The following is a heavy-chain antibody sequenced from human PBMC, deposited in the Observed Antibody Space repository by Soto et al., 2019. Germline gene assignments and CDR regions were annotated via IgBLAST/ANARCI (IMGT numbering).Heavy chain of an antibody. D-gene: IGHD5-18*01. V-gene: IGHV3-30-3*01. CDR3: ARDRKEVDTAMVTSDYYYGMDV. CDR1: GFTFSSYA. CDR2: ISYDGSNK. J-gene: IGHJ6*02. Sequence: SLRLSCAASGFTFSSYAIHWVRQAPGKGLEWVAVISYDGSNKYYADSVKGRFTISRDNSKNTLYLQMNSLRAEDTAVYYCARDRKEVDTAMVTSDYYYGMDVWGQGTTVTVSS.